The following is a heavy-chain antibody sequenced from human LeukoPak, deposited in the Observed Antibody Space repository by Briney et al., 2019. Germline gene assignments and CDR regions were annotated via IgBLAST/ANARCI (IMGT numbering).Heavy chain of an antibody. CDR2: IKHSGST. CDR1: GGSFSGYY. Sequence: SETLSLTCAVYGGSFSGYYWSWIRQPPGKGLEWIGEIKHSGSTNYNPSLKSRVTISVDTSKNQFSLKLSSVTAADTAVYYCARSRNSPYSSSWYSTGAGAFDIWGQGTMVTVSS. J-gene: IGHJ3*02. CDR3: ARSRNSPYSSSWYSTGAGAFDI. D-gene: IGHD6-13*01. V-gene: IGHV4-34*01.